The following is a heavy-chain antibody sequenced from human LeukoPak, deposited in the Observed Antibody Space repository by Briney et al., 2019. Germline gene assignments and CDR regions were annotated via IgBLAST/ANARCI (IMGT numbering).Heavy chain of an antibody. CDR1: GYTFTSYY. J-gene: IGHJ4*02. D-gene: IGHD5-18*01. V-gene: IGHV1-46*01. CDR3: ARGVGSYGSY. CDR2: INPSGGIT. Sequence: ASVKVSCKASGYTFTSYYMHWVRQAPGQGLEWMGVINPSGGITSYAQKFQGRVTITRDTSTSTVYMELSSLRSEDTAVYYCARGVGSYGSYWGQGTLVTVSS.